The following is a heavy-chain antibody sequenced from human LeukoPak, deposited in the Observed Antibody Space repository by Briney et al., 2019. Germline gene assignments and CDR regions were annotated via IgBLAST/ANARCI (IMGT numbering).Heavy chain of an antibody. CDR1: GFTFSSYA. CDR3: ASIAVADPYYYXXXXDV. D-gene: IGHD6-19*01. CDR2: ISGSGGST. Sequence: GGSLRLSCAASGFTFSSYAMSWVRQAPGKGLEWVSAISGSGGSTYYADSVKGRFTISRDNSKNTLYLQMNSLRAEDTAVYYCASIAVADPYYYXXXXDVWGQGTTXTVSS. J-gene: IGHJ6*02. V-gene: IGHV3-23*01.